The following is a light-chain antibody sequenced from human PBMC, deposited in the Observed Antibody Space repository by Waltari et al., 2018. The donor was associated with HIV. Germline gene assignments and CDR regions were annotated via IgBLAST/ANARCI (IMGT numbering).Light chain of an antibody. V-gene: IGLV2-14*01. CDR2: EVS. CDR1: SSDVGGYNY. Sequence: QSALTQPAPVSGSPGQSIPISCTGTSSDVGGYNYVSWYQQHPGKAPKLMIYEVSNRPSGVSNRFSGSKSGNTASLTISGLQAEDEADYYCSSYTSSSVVFGGGTKLTVL. J-gene: IGLJ2*01. CDR3: SSYTSSSVV.